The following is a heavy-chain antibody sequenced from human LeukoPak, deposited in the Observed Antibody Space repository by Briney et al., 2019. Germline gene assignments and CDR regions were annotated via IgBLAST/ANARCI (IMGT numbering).Heavy chain of an antibody. J-gene: IGHJ4*02. D-gene: IGHD3-22*01. Sequence: ASVTVSFKVSGYTLTELSMHWVRQAPGKGLEWMGGFDPEDGETIYAQKFQGRVTMTEDTSTDTAYMELSSLRSEDTAVYYCATDLNYDSSGYSPLWGQGTLVTVSS. CDR1: GYTLTELS. CDR3: ATDLNYDSSGYSPL. CDR2: FDPEDGET. V-gene: IGHV1-24*01.